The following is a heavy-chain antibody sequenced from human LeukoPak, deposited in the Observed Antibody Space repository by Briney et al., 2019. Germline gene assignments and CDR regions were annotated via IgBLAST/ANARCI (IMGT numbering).Heavy chain of an antibody. D-gene: IGHD3-3*01. CDR2: IYYSGST. CDR3: ARGYYDFWSGYFAGGFMDV. Sequence: SQTLSLTCTVSGGSISSGGYYWSWIRQHPGKGLEWIGYIYYSGSTYYNPSLKSRVTISVDTSKNQFSLKLSSVTAADTAVYYCARGYYDFWSGYFAGGFMDVWAKGPRSPSP. V-gene: IGHV4-31*03. J-gene: IGHJ6*02. CDR1: GGSISSGGYY.